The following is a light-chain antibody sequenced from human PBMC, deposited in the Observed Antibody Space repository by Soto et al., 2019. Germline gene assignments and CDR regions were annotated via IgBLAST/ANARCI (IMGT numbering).Light chain of an antibody. CDR1: SSDVGAYDY. Sequence: QSALTQPRSVSGPPGQSVAISCTGTSSDVGAYDYVSWYQQHPGKAPKLMIYDVSKRPSGVPDRFSGSKSGNTASLTISGLQAEDEGDYYCCSYAGSYASDYDFGTGTKVTVL. CDR3: CSYAGSYASDYD. CDR2: DVS. J-gene: IGLJ1*01. V-gene: IGLV2-11*01.